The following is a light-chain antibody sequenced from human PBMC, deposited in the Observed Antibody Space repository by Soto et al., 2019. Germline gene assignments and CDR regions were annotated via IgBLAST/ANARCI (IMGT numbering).Light chain of an antibody. CDR1: SSNIGAGYD. Sequence: QSVLTQPPSVSGAPGQRVTISCTGSSSNIGAGYDVHWYQQLPGRAPKLLIYGNTNQPSGVPDRFSGSKSGTSAPLAITGLQAEDEADYYCLSFDSSLSVVFGGGTKLTVL. J-gene: IGLJ2*01. CDR3: LSFDSSLSVV. V-gene: IGLV1-40*01. CDR2: GNT.